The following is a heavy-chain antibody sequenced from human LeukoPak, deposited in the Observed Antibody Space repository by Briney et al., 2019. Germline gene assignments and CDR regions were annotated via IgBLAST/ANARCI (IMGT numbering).Heavy chain of an antibody. J-gene: IGHJ3*01. CDR3: ARDHHRRLYDSQARDTFDF. Sequence: GGSLRLSCAASGFTFSSYAMHGVRQAPGKGLEWVAVISYDGSNKYYADSVKGRFTISRDNSKNTLYLQMNSLRAEDTAVYYCARDHHRRLYDSQARDTFDFWGQGTMVTVSS. V-gene: IGHV3-30*04. CDR2: ISYDGSNK. D-gene: IGHD3-22*01. CDR1: GFTFSSYA.